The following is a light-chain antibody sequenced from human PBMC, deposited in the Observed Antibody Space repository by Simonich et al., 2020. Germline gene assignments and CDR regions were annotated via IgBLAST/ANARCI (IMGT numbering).Light chain of an antibody. CDR2: KDS. V-gene: IGLV3-27*01. CDR1: SLRSYY. J-gene: IGLJ3*02. Sequence: SSELTQDPAVSVALGQTVRITCQGDSLRSYYASWYQQKPGQAPVLVIYKDSERPSGIPERFSGSSSGTTVTLTISGAQVEDEADYYCYSAADNNWVFGGGTKLTVL. CDR3: YSAADNNWV.